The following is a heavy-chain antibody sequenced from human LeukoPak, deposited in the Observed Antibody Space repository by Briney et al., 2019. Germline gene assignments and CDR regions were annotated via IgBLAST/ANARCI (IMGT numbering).Heavy chain of an antibody. D-gene: IGHD5-12*01. CDR2: IYYSGRT. J-gene: IGHJ5*02. CDR3: AAALWDSPRHNHIGYDES. V-gene: IGHV4-59*02. CDR1: GGSVSSSY. Sequence: SETLSLTCTVSGGSVSSSYWSWIRQPPGKGLEWIGHIYYSGRTNYNPSLKSRVTIPVDTSKTQFSLKLSSVTAADTAVYYCAAALWDSPRHNHIGYDESWGQGTLVTVSS.